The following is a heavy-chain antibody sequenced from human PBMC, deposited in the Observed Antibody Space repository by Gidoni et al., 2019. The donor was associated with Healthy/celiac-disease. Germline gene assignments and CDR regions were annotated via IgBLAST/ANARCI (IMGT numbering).Heavy chain of an antibody. CDR3: AREGGREDYYGSGSYG. V-gene: IGHV1-69*01. J-gene: IGHJ4*02. D-gene: IGHD3-10*01. CDR1: GGTFSSYA. Sequence: QVQLVQSGAEVKKPGSSVKVSCKASGGTFSSYAISWVRQAPGQGLEWMGGLIPIFGTANYAQKFQGRVTITADESTSTAYMELSSLRSEDTAVYYWAREGGREDYYGSGSYGWGQGTLVTVSS. CDR2: LIPIFGTA.